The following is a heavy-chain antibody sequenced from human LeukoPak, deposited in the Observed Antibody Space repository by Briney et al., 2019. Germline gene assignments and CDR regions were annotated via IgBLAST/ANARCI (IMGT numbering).Heavy chain of an antibody. J-gene: IGHJ4*02. V-gene: IGHV4-61*01. CDR1: GGSVSSGSYY. CDR3: AISYGGYYFDY. D-gene: IGHD4-23*01. CDR2: IYYSGST. Sequence: SETLSLTCTVSGGSVSSGSYYWSWIRQPPGKGLEWIGYIYYSGSTNYNPSLKSRVTISVDTSKNQFSLKLSSVAAADTAVYYCAISYGGYYFDYWGQGTLVTVSS.